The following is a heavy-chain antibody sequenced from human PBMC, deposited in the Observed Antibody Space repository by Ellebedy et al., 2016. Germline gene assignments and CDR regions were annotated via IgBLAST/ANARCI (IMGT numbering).Heavy chain of an antibody. CDR1: GYTFLNYG. J-gene: IGHJ5*02. V-gene: IGHV1-18*01. Sequence: ASVKVSCXASGYTFLNYGVNWVRQAPGQGLEWMGGSNKRNHAQKLQGRVTMTTDTSRNTAYMELRSLRFDDTAVYYCARDTRDGVGTSEAYYDPWGQGTLVTVSS. D-gene: IGHD4-23*01. CDR3: ARDTRDGVGTSEAYYDP. CDR2: SNKR.